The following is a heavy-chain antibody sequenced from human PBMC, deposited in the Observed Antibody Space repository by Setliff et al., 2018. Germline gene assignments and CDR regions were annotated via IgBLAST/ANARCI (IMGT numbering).Heavy chain of an antibody. Sequence: ASVKVSCKASGGTFSTLAITWVRQAPGQGLEWMGGTIPLLPLPNYAVKFQGRVTITADKSTSTAYMELSSLTSEDTAVYYCARNAITGTTKKYSYYLDVWGQGTTVTVSS. D-gene: IGHD1-7*01. J-gene: IGHJ6*03. CDR2: TIPLLPLP. CDR1: GGTFSTLA. V-gene: IGHV1-69*10. CDR3: ARNAITGTTKKYSYYLDV.